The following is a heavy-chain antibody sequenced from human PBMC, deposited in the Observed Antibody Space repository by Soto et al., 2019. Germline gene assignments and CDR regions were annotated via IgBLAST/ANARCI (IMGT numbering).Heavy chain of an antibody. J-gene: IGHJ5*02. CDR2: IYQTGST. V-gene: IGHV4-4*02. Sequence: QVQLQESGPGLVKPSGTLSLTCAVSNGSITSGNWWSWVRQPPGKGLEWIGDIYQTGSTNYNPSLGSRVIISVDKAKNNFSLGLSSVTAADAAVYLCARVWGALAPIAGWFGPWGRGILVTVSS. CDR1: NGSITSGNW. D-gene: IGHD3-16*01. CDR3: ARVWGALAPIAGWFGP.